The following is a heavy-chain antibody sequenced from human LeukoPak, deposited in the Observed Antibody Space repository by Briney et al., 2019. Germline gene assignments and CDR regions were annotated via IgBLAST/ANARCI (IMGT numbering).Heavy chain of an antibody. CDR1: GLRFSSYW. J-gene: IGHJ4*02. Sequence: PGGSLRLSCAASGLRFSSYWMSWVRQAPGKGLEWVANINQDGTEKYYVDSVKGRFTISRDNAKNSLSLQMNSLRVEDTAVYYCGREGMPFDWWGQGNLVTVSS. CDR3: GREGMPFDW. CDR2: INQDGTEK. V-gene: IGHV3-7*04. D-gene: IGHD2-2*01.